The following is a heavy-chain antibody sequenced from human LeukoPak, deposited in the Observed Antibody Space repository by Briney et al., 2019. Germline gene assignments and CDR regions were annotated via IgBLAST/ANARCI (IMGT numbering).Heavy chain of an antibody. V-gene: IGHV4-34*01. CDR3: ARQLLWFGEKAFDY. J-gene: IGHJ4*02. CDR2: INHSGST. CDR1: AFTFRTYS. D-gene: IGHD3-10*01. Sequence: GSLRLSCAASAFTFRTYSVNWVRQPPGKGLEWIGEINHSGSTNYNPSLKSRVTISVDTSKNQFSLKLSSVTAADTAVYYCARQLLWFGEKAFDYWGQGTLVTVPS.